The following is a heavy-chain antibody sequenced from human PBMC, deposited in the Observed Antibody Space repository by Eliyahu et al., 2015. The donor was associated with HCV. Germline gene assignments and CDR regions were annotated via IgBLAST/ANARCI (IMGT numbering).Heavy chain of an antibody. Sequence: QVQLQQWXAGLLKPSETLSLTCAVXGGSFSGYYWSWIRQPPGKGLEWIXEINHSGSTNYNPSLKSRVTISVDTSKNQFSLKLSSVTAADTAVYYCGSTDYWGQGTLVTVSS. CDR1: GGSFSGYY. CDR3: GSTDY. J-gene: IGHJ4*02. D-gene: IGHD5/OR15-5a*01. CDR2: INHSGST. V-gene: IGHV4-34*01.